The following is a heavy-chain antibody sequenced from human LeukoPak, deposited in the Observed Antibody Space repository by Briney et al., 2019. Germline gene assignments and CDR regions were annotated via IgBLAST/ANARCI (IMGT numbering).Heavy chain of an antibody. CDR2: ISGSGDST. J-gene: IGHJ5*02. CDR1: GFTFSSYA. Sequence: GASLRLSCAASGFTFSSYAMNWVRQAPGKGLEWVSSISGSGDSTYYADSVKGRFTISRDKSKNTLYLQMNSLRAEDTAVYCCTRSLNYYDSSGHYPNWFDPWGQGTLVTVSS. D-gene: IGHD3-22*01. CDR3: TRSLNYYDSSGHYPNWFDP. V-gene: IGHV3-23*01.